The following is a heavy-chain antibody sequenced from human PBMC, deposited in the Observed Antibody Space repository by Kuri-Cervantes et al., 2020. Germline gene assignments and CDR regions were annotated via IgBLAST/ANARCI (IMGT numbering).Heavy chain of an antibody. J-gene: IGHJ4*02. D-gene: IGHD3-22*01. CDR2: IIPIFGTA. Sequence: SVKVSCKASGYTFISYGISWVRQAPGQGLEWMGGIIPIFGTANYAQKFQGRVTITADKSTSTAYMELSSLRSEHTAVYYCAKPNHPGTITMIVVAGGDYWGQGTLVTVSS. V-gene: IGHV1-69*06. CDR1: GYTFISYG. CDR3: AKPNHPGTITMIVVAGGDY.